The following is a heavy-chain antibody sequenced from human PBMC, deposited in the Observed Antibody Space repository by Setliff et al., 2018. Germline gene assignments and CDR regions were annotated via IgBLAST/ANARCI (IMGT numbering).Heavy chain of an antibody. CDR2: IDPSDSYT. Sequence: GESLKISCKGSGYSFTSYWISWVRQMPGKGLEWMGRIDPSDSYTNYSPSFQGHVTISAAKSISTAYLQWSSLKASDTAMYYCARSLVGATYSVYFDYWGQGALVTVSS. D-gene: IGHD1-26*01. CDR3: ARSLVGATYSVYFDY. J-gene: IGHJ4*02. V-gene: IGHV5-10-1*01. CDR1: GYSFTSYW.